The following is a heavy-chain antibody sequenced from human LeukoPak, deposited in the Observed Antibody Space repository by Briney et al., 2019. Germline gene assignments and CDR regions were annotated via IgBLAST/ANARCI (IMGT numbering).Heavy chain of an antibody. CDR3: AKDLVNGSGWYWSYYYGMDV. J-gene: IGHJ6*02. V-gene: IGHV3-30*02. D-gene: IGHD6-19*01. CDR2: IRYDGSNK. Sequence: GGSLRLSCAASGFTFSSYAMSWVRQAPGKGLEWVAFIRYDGSNKYYADSVKGRFTISRDNSKNTLYLQMNSLRAEDTAVYYCAKDLVNGSGWYWSYYYGMDVWGQGTTVTVSS. CDR1: GFTFSSYA.